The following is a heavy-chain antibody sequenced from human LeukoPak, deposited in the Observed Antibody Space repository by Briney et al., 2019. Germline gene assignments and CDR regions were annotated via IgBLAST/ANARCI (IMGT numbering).Heavy chain of an antibody. D-gene: IGHD6-19*01. CDR2: INPNSGGT. V-gene: IGHV1-2*02. CDR1: GYTITGYY. Sequence: ASVKVSCKASGYTITGYYMHWVRQAPGQGLEWMGLINPNSGGTNYAQKFQGRVTMTRDTSIGTAYMELSSLRSEDTAVYYCARDRVGVGGNGWENWGQGTLVTVSS. J-gene: IGHJ4*02. CDR3: ARDRVGVGGNGWEN.